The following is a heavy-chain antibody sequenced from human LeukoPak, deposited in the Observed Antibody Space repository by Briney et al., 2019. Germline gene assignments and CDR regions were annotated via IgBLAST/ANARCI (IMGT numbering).Heavy chain of an antibody. CDR2: IKSKTDGGTT. D-gene: IGHD4-17*01. V-gene: IGHV3-15*01. CDR3: TTPSTVTTDYYYYGMDV. J-gene: IGHJ6*02. CDR1: GFTFSNAW. Sequence: PGGSLRLSCAASGFTFSNAWMSWVRQAPGKGLEWVGRIKSKTDGGTTDYAAPVKGRFTISRDDSKNTLYLQMNSLKTEDTAVYYCTTPSTVTTDYYYYGMDVWGQGTTITGSS.